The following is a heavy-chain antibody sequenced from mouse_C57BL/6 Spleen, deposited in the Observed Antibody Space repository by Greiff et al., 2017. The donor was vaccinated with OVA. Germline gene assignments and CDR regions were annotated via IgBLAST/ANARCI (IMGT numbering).Heavy chain of an antibody. Sequence: EVKLQESGGGLVQPGGSMKLSCAASGFTFSDAWMDWVRQSPEKGLEWVAEIRNKANNHATYYAESVKGRFTISRDDSKSSVYLQMNSLRAEDTGIYYCTSPLPLMRYDRFAYWGQGTLVTVSA. CDR3: TSPLPLMRYDRFAY. D-gene: IGHD2-14*01. CDR2: IRNKANNHAT. J-gene: IGHJ3*01. CDR1: GFTFSDAW. V-gene: IGHV6-6*01.